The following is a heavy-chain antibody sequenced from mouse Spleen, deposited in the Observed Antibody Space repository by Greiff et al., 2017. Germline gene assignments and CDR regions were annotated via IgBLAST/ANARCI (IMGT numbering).Heavy chain of an antibody. V-gene: IGHV1-39*01. CDR2: INPNYGTT. J-gene: IGHJ1*01. CDR3: ARRGLGRDWYFDV. CDR1: GYSFTDYN. D-gene: IGHD4-1*01. Sequence: VQLQQSGPELVKPGASVTITCKASGYSFTDYNMNWVKQSTGKSLEWIGVINPNYGTTSYNQKFKGKATLTVDQSSSTAYMQLNSLTSEDSAVYYCARRGLGRDWYFDVWGAGTTVTVSS.